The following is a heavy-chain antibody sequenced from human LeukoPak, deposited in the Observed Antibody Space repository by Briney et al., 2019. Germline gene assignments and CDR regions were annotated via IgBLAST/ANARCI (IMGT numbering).Heavy chain of an antibody. V-gene: IGHV4-34*01. CDR1: GGSFSGYY. Sequence: PSETLSLTCAAYGGSFSGYYWSWIRQPPGKGLEWIGEINDSGSTNYNPSLKSRVTISVDTSKTQFSLKLSCVTAADTAVYYCARAPEETMVRGVTNWFDPWGQGTLVTVSS. D-gene: IGHD3-10*01. J-gene: IGHJ5*02. CDR2: INDSGST. CDR3: ARAPEETMVRGVTNWFDP.